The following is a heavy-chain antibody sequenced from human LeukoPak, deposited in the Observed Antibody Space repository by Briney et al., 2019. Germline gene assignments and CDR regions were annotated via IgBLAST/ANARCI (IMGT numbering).Heavy chain of an antibody. D-gene: IGHD3-10*01. CDR2: IYHSGST. Sequence: SETLSLTCAVSGGSISSGGYSWSWIRQPPGKGLEWIGYIYHSGSTYYNPSLKSRVTISVDRSKNQFSLKLSSVTAADTAVYYCARGPYGSGSNWFDPWGQGTLVTVSS. CDR3: ARGPYGSGSNWFDP. J-gene: IGHJ5*02. V-gene: IGHV4-30-2*01. CDR1: GGSISSGGYS.